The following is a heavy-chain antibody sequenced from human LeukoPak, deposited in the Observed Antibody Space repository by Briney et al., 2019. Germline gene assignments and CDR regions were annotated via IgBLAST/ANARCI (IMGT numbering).Heavy chain of an antibody. D-gene: IGHD2-15*01. CDR2: ISAYNGNT. V-gene: IGHV1-18*01. CDR3: ARDPGYCSGGSCRATFDY. CDR1: GYSFTSYG. Sequence: ASMNVSCKASGYSFTSYGISWVRQAPGQGLEWMGWISAYNGNTNYAQKFQGRVTMTTDTSTSTAYMELRSLRSDDTAVYYCARDPGYCSGGSCRATFDYWGQGTLVTVSS. J-gene: IGHJ4*02.